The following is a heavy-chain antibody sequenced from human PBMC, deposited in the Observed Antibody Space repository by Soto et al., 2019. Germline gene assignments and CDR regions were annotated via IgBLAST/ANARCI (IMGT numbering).Heavy chain of an antibody. D-gene: IGHD1-26*01. J-gene: IGHJ6*02. CDR1: GFTFSSYG. Sequence: QVQLVESGGGVVQPGRSLRLSCAASGFTFSSYGMHWVRQAPGKGLEWVAVISYDGSNKYYADSVKGRFTISRDHSKNTLYLHMNSLRAEDTAVYYCAKSIVGAIRSGMDVWCQGTTVTVSS. CDR2: ISYDGSNK. CDR3: AKSIVGAIRSGMDV. V-gene: IGHV3-30*18.